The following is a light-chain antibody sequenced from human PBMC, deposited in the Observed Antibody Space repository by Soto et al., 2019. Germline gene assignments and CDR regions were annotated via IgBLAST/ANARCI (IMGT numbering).Light chain of an antibody. Sequence: DIQMTQSPSSLSASVGDRVTITCRASQSISTYLNWYQQKPGKAPQLLIYDASNLQSGVPSRFSGGGSATDFTLTISSLQPEEFAAYYCQQSYNTPRTFGQGTKVEIK. CDR1: QSISTY. J-gene: IGKJ1*01. CDR2: DAS. V-gene: IGKV1-39*01. CDR3: QQSYNTPRT.